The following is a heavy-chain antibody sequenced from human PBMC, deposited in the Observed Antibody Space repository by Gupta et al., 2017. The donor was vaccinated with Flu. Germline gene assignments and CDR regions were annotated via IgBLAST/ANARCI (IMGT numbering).Heavy chain of an antibody. CDR3: TRGYSSSWYTGYYFDY. CDR1: GFTFGDYA. J-gene: IGHJ4*02. Sequence: EVQLVESGGGLVQPGRSLRLSCTASGFTFGDYALSWFRQAPGKGLEWVGFIRSKAYGGTTEYAASVKGRFTISRDDSKSIAYLQMNSLKTEDTAVYYCTRGYSSSWYTGYYFDYWGQGTLVTVSS. D-gene: IGHD6-13*01. V-gene: IGHV3-49*03. CDR2: IRSKAYGGTT.